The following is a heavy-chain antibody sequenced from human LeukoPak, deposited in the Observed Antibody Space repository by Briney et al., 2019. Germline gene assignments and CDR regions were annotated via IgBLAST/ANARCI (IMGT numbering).Heavy chain of an antibody. Sequence: TGGSLRLSCAASGFTFSNYWMDWVRQGPGKGLVWVSRINPDGSGTTYADSVKGRFTISRDNAKNTLYLQMNSLRAEDTAVYYCARDWVGATGFGLFDYWGQGTLVTVSS. CDR3: ARDWVGATGFGLFDY. CDR1: GFTFSNYW. J-gene: IGHJ4*02. D-gene: IGHD1-26*01. CDR2: INPDGSGT. V-gene: IGHV3-74*01.